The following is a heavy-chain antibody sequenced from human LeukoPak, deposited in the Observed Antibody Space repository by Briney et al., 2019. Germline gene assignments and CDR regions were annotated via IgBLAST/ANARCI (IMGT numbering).Heavy chain of an antibody. CDR1: GYTFTTYY. V-gene: IGHV1-46*01. D-gene: IGHD2-15*01. CDR3: ARFRSGGNCYSCAFDI. CDR2: INTSDGST. J-gene: IGHJ3*02. Sequence: ASVKVSCKASGYTFTTYYMHWVRQAPGQGLEWMGIINTSDGSTTYAQKFQGRVTMTRDTSTSTVYMELSSLRSEDTVVYYCARFRSGGNCYSCAFDIWGQGTMVSVSS.